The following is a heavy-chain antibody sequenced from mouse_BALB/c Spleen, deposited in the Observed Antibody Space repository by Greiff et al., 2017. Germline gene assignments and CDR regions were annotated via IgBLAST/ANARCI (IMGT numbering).Heavy chain of an antibody. CDR2: ISDGGSYT. V-gene: IGHV5-4*02. J-gene: IGHJ1*01. D-gene: IGHD2-3*01. Sequence: EVHLVESGGGLVKPGGSLKLSCAASGFTFSDYYMYWVRQTPEKRLEWVATISDGGSYTYYPDSVKGRFTISRDNAKNNLYLQMSSLKSEDTAMYDCARDGGLLRGTDFDVWGAGTTVTVSS. CDR3: ARDGGLLRGTDFDV. CDR1: GFTFSDYY.